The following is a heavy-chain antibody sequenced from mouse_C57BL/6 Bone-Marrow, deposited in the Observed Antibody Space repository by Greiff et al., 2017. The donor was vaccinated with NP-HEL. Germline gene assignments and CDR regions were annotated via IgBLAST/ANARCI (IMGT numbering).Heavy chain of an antibody. CDR2: IDPSDSYT. V-gene: IGHV1-69*01. D-gene: IGHD1-1*01. CDR3: AILLYYYGSSYWYFDV. Sequence: QVQLQQSGAELVMPGASVKLSCKASGYTFTSYWMHWVKQRPGQGLEWIGEIDPSDSYTNYNQKFKGKSTLTVDKSSSTAYMQLSSLTSEDSAVYYCAILLYYYGSSYWYFDVWGTGTTVTVSS. CDR1: GYTFTSYW. J-gene: IGHJ1*03.